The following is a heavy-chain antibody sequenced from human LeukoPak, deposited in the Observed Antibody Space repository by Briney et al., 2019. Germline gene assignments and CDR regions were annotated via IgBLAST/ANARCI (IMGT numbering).Heavy chain of an antibody. CDR3: ARDPPGIAASGTYY. CDR2: IYSRGGT. CDR1: GFSVSNNY. Sequence: GGSLRLSCAVSGFSVSNNYMNWVRQAPGKGLEWVSLIYSRGGTSYADSVKGRFTISRDSSKNTLFLQMNSLRVEDTAVYYCARDPPGIAASGTYYWGQGTLVTVSS. D-gene: IGHD6-13*01. J-gene: IGHJ4*02. V-gene: IGHV3-53*01.